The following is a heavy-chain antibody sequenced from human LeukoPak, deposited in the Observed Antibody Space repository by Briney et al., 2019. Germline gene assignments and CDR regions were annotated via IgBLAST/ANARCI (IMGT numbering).Heavy chain of an antibody. CDR2: ISASVSAT. J-gene: IGHJ4*02. CDR1: GFTFTSYD. Sequence: GGSLRLSCEASGFTFTSYDMHLVRQAPGKGLEWVSSISASVSATFYTDSMNGRFTISRDNAKKKFFLQMKNLRPGDTAVYYCAKGRDSSGRQNFDFWGQGTLVTVSS. V-gene: IGHV3-23*01. D-gene: IGHD6-19*01. CDR3: AKGRDSSGRQNFDF.